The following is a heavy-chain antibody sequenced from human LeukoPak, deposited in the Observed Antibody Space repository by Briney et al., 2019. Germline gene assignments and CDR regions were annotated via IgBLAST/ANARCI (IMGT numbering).Heavy chain of an antibody. CDR2: IYSSGST. CDR1: GDSITIIGYF. CDR3: ARDLGGSSSWYYFWARYYYGMDV. J-gene: IGHJ6*02. D-gene: IGHD6-13*01. Sequence: MSSETLSLTCTVSGDSITIIGYFWGWIRQAPGKGLEWIGSIYSSGSTYYSPSLKTRVTMSVDTSKNQFSLNLTSVTAADTAVYYCARDLGGSSSWYYFWARYYYGMDVWGQGTTVTVSS. V-gene: IGHV4-39*02.